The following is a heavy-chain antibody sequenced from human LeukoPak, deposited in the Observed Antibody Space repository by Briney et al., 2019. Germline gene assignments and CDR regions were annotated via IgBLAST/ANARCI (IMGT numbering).Heavy chain of an antibody. CDR1: GFTFSNYA. V-gene: IGHV3-30-3*01. CDR3: ASTDYYGSGSVQH. J-gene: IGHJ1*01. Sequence: PGGSLRLSCAASGFTFSNYAIHWVRQAPGKGLEWVAVISYDGSNKYYADSVKGRFTISRDNAKNSLYLQMNSLRAEDTAVYYCASTDYYGSGSVQHWGQGTLVTVSS. D-gene: IGHD3-10*01. CDR2: ISYDGSNK.